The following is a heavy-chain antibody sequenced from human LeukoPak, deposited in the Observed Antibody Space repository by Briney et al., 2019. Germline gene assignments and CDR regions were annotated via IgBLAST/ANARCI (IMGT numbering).Heavy chain of an antibody. CDR1: GGSFSGYY. CDR3: ARVGDYDSSGYYGWFDP. CDR2: INHSGST. V-gene: IGHV4-34*01. J-gene: IGHJ5*02. Sequence: KPSETLSLTCAVYGGSFSGYYWSWIRQPPGKGLEWIGEINHSGSTNYNPSLKSRVTISVDTSKNQFSLKLSSVTAADTAVYYCARVGDYDSSGYYGWFDPWGQGTLVTVSS. D-gene: IGHD3-22*01.